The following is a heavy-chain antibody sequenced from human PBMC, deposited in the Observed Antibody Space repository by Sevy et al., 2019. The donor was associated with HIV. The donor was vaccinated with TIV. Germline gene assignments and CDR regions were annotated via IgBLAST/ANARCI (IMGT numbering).Heavy chain of an antibody. Sequence: ASVKVSCKVSGYTLIQLSMHWVRQVPGKGLEWMGSFDPEDGETIYAQKFQGRVTMTEDTSTDTAYMELMSLREDDTAVYYCARGVSVVAATGVWFDPWGQGTLVTVSS. V-gene: IGHV1-24*01. D-gene: IGHD6-19*01. J-gene: IGHJ5*02. CDR2: FDPEDGET. CDR3: ARGVSVVAATGVWFDP. CDR1: GYTLIQLS.